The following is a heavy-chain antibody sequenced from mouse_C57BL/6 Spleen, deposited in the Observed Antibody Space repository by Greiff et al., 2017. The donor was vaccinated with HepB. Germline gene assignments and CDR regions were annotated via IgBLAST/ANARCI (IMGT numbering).Heavy chain of an antibody. Sequence: QVQLQQSGAELVKPGASVKISCKASGYAFSSYWMNWVKQRPGKGLEWIGQIYPGDGDTNYNGKFKGKATLTADKSSSTAYMQLSSLTSEDSAVYFCARSSRYDYDGAWFAYWGQGTLVTVSA. V-gene: IGHV1-80*01. J-gene: IGHJ3*01. CDR3: ARSSRYDYDGAWFAY. D-gene: IGHD2-4*01. CDR1: GYAFSSYW. CDR2: IYPGDGDT.